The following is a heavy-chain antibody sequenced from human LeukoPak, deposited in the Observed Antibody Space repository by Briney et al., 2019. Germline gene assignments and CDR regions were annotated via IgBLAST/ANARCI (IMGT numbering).Heavy chain of an antibody. CDR3: ARGGGDNSAAPFDD. CDR2: INPSAGTT. J-gene: IGHJ4*02. D-gene: IGHD4-23*01. CDR1: GYTFTSYY. V-gene: IGHV1-46*01. Sequence: GASVKVSCKTSGYTFTSYYMHWVRQAPGQGLEWMGIINPSAGTTSYAQRFQGRVSMTRDTSTSTFYMELSSLRSEDTAVYYCARGGGDNSAAPFDDWGQGTLVPASS.